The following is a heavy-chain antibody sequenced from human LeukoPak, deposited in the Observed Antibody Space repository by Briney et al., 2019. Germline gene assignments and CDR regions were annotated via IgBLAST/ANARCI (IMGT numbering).Heavy chain of an antibody. CDR3: ARVPRVYGDYGFDP. V-gene: IGHV4-59*12. CDR2: TYNSGST. Sequence: SETLSLTCTVSGGSISIYYWSWLRQPPGKGLEWIGYTYNSGSTNYNPSLKSRVTISVDPSKNQFSLKFSSVTAADTAVYYCARVPRVYGDYGFDPWGQGTLVTVSS. J-gene: IGHJ5*02. CDR1: GGSISIYY. D-gene: IGHD4-17*01.